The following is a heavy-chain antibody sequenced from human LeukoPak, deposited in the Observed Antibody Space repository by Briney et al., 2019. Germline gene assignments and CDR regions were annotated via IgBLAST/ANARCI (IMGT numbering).Heavy chain of an antibody. J-gene: IGHJ4*02. CDR1: GFTFSSYG. V-gene: IGHV3-30*18. Sequence: PGGSLRLSCAASGFTFSSYGMHWVRQAPGKGLEWVAVISYDGSNKYYADSVKGRFTISRDNSKNTLYLQMNSLRAEDTAVYYCAKTRFVWAVRGIDYWGQGTLVTVSS. D-gene: IGHD3-10*01. CDR3: AKTRFVWAVRGIDY. CDR2: ISYDGSNK.